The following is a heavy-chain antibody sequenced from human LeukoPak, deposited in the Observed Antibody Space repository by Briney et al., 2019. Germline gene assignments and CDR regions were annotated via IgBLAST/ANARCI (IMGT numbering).Heavy chain of an antibody. CDR2: IGVGGGNT. V-gene: IGHV1-58*02. D-gene: IGHD4-23*01. Sequence: ASVKVSCKASGYTFTTYDINWVRQARGQGLEWIGWIGVGGGNTNYAQRFQHRVTITRDMSTRTAYMELSSLRSEDTAVYYCAAEIYGGNTDCCTFDFWGPGTPVTVSS. CDR3: AAEIYGGNTDCCTFDF. J-gene: IGHJ3*01. CDR1: GYTFTTYD.